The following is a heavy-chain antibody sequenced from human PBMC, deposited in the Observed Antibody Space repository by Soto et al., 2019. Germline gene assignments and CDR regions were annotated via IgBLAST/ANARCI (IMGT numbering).Heavy chain of an antibody. V-gene: IGHV2-5*02. D-gene: IGHD2-21*01. J-gene: IGHJ4*02. CDR2: IYWDDDK. CDR1: GFSLNTGGVG. Sequence: QITLKESGPTLVKPTQTLTLTCTFSGFSLNTGGVGVVWIRQPPGKALEWLAVIYWDDDKRYSPFMKSRLTITXDTSKNQXVLTXTNMDPVDTGTYYCAHSPFFGDKLDYWGQGSLVTVSS. CDR3: AHSPFFGDKLDY.